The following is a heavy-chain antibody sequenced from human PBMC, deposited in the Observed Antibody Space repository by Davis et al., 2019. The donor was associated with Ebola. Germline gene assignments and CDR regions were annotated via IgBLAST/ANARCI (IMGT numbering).Heavy chain of an antibody. CDR2: IYYSGST. CDR3: ARDVRWLHDLGFAPYYYYGMDV. CDR1: GGSISSYY. Sequence: SETLSLTCTVSGGSISSYYWSWIRQPPGKGLEWIGYIYYSGSTNYNPSLKSRVTISVDTSKNQFSLQLNSVTPEDTAVYYCARDVRWLHDLGFAPYYYYGMDVWGQGTTVTVSS. D-gene: IGHD3-3*01. V-gene: IGHV4-59*12. J-gene: IGHJ6*02.